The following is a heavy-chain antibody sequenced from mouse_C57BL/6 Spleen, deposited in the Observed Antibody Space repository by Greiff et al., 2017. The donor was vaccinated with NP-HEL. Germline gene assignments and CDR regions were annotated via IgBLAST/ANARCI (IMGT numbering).Heavy chain of an antibody. CDR1: GFNIKDDY. V-gene: IGHV14-4*01. J-gene: IGHJ4*01. D-gene: IGHD2-3*01. CDR3: TTVYDGYSSMDD. CDR2: IDPENGDT. Sequence: VQLQQSGAELVRPGASVKLSCTASGFNIKDDYMHWVKQRPEQGLEWIGWIDPENGDTEYASKFQGKATITADTSSNTAYLQLSSLTSEDTAVYYCTTVYDGYSSMDDWGQGTSVTVSS.